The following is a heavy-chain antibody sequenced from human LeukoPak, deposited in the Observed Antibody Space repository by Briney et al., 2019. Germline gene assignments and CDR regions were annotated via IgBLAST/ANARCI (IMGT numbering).Heavy chain of an antibody. V-gene: IGHV5-51*01. CDR3: ARLDPRYGPGFDY. Sequence: GESLKISCKTSGYSFTTYWIGWVRQMPGTGLEWVGAIYPDDSDTRYSPSFQGQVTISADKSISTAYLQWSSLKASDTAMYYCARLDPRYGPGFDYWGQGTLVTVSS. CDR2: IYPDDSDT. J-gene: IGHJ4*02. CDR1: GYSFTTYW. D-gene: IGHD5-18*01.